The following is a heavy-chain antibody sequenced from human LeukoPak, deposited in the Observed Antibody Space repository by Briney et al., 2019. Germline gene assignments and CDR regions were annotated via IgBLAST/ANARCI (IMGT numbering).Heavy chain of an antibody. V-gene: IGHV4-39*01. CDR2: ICYSGST. Sequence: PSETLSLTCTVSGGSISSSSYYWGWIRQPPGKGLEWIGSICYSGSTYYNPSLKSRVTISVDTSKNQFSLKLSSVTAADTAVYYCARQSYDSSGYYADFDYWGQGTLVTVSS. J-gene: IGHJ4*02. D-gene: IGHD3-22*01. CDR1: GGSISSSSYY. CDR3: ARQSYDSSGYYADFDY.